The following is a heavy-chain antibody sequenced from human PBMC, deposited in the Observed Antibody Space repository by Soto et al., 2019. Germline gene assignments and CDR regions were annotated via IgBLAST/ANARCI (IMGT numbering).Heavy chain of an antibody. CDR3: ARGRYGDY. D-gene: IGHD1-1*01. CDR1: GYTFTSYG. J-gene: IGHJ4*02. V-gene: IGHV1-18*01. CDR2: ISAHNGNT. Sequence: QVHLVQSGAEVKKPGASVKFSCKASGYTFTSYGITWVRQAPGQGLEWMGWISAHNGNTDYAQKLQGRVIVTRDTSTSTAYMDLRSLRSDDTAVYYCARGRYGDYWGQGALVTVSS.